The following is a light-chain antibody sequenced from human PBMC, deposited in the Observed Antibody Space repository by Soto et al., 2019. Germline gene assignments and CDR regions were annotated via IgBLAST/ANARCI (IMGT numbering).Light chain of an antibody. J-gene: IGLJ3*02. CDR2: EVS. V-gene: IGLV2-14*01. CDR1: SSDVGGYNY. CDR3: TSYTSSNTRKV. Sequence: QSALTQPASVSGSPGQSIAISCTGTSSDVGGYNYVSWYQQHPGKAPKVIIYEVSNRPSGVSNRFSGSKSGNTASLTISGLQPEDEADYYCTSYTSSNTRKVFGGGTKVTVL.